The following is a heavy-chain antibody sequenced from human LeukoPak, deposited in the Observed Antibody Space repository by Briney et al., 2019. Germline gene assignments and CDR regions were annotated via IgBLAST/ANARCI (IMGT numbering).Heavy chain of an antibody. J-gene: IGHJ4*02. CDR3: ATTMVRGVTFDY. CDR1: GGTFSSYA. V-gene: IGHV1-69*13. Sequence: GASVKVSCKASGGTFSSYAISWVRQAPGQGLEWMGGIIPIFGTANYAQKFQGRVTITADESTSTAYMELSSLRSEDTAVYYCATTMVRGVTFDYWGQGTLVTVSS. D-gene: IGHD3-10*01. CDR2: IIPIFGTA.